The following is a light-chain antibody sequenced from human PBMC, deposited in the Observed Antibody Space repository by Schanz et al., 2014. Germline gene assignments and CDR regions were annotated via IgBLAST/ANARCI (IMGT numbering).Light chain of an antibody. V-gene: IGKV3-20*01. CDR3: QQYGSSVMYT. J-gene: IGKJ2*01. CDR2: GAS. CDR1: QSVNGRF. Sequence: EIVLTQSPDTLSLSPGERATLSCKASQSVNGRFLAWYQQKPGQAPRILIYGASSRATGIPERFSGSGSGTDFTLTISRLEPEDFAIYYCQQYGSSVMYTFGQGTKLEI.